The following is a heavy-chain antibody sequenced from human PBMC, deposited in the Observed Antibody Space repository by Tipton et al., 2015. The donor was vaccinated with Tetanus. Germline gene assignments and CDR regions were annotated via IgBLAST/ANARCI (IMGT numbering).Heavy chain of an antibody. CDR1: GGSISSTNYY. CDR2: IYNTGNA. J-gene: IGHJ4*02. Sequence: TLSLTCTVSGGSISSTNYYWGWIRQPPGKGLEYIGSIYNTGNAYYNPALTSRVTMSIDTSNIQFSLRLRSVTAADTAVYFCARLVYCSGGSCYSSGWYYFDSWGQGTLVTVSS. CDR3: ARLVYCSGGSCYSSGWYYFDS. V-gene: IGHV4-39*01. D-gene: IGHD2-15*01.